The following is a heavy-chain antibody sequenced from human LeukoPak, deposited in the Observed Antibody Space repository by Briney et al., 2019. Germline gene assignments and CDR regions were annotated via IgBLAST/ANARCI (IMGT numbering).Heavy chain of an antibody. Sequence: LTGRSLRPSCAASGFTFSSYWMHWARQAPGKGLVWVSRINSDGSSTSFADSVKGRFTISRDNAKNTLYLQMNSLRAEDTAVYYCARDYATNDFWSDWGQGTLVTVSS. CDR2: INSDGSST. CDR3: ARDYATNDFWSD. CDR1: GFTFSSYW. J-gene: IGHJ4*02. V-gene: IGHV3-74*01. D-gene: IGHD3-3*01.